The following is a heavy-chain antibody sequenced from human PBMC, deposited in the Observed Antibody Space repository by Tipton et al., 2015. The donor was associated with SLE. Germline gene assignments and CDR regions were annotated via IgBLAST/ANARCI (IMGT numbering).Heavy chain of an antibody. Sequence: TLSLTCAVYGGSFSGYYWSWIRQPPGKGLEWIGEINHSGSTNYNPSLKSRVTISVDTSKNQFSLKLSSVTAADTAVYYCARGGDDAFDIWDQGTMFTVSS. J-gene: IGHJ3*02. V-gene: IGHV4-34*01. CDR1: GGSFSGYY. CDR2: INHSGST. D-gene: IGHD7-27*01. CDR3: ARGGDDAFDI.